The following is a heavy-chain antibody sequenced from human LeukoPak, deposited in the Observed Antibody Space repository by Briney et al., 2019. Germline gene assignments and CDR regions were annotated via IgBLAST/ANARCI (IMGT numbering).Heavy chain of an antibody. CDR1: GGSISGYY. J-gene: IGHJ4*02. Sequence: SETLSLTCTVSGGSISGYYWSWIRQPPGKGMGWIGYIYYSGSTNYNPSLKSRVTISVDTSKNQFSLKLSSVTAADTAVYYCARGGYDSSGYYFSLLYDYWGQGTLVTVSS. V-gene: IGHV4-59*01. CDR3: ARGGYDSSGYYFSLLYDY. CDR2: IYYSGST. D-gene: IGHD3-22*01.